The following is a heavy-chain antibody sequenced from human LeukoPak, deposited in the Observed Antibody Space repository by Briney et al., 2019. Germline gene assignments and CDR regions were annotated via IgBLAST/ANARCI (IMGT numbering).Heavy chain of an antibody. V-gene: IGHV4-4*07. CDR1: GGSISSYY. CDR3: ARATLYQQLGPLDAFDI. D-gene: IGHD6-13*01. J-gene: IGHJ3*02. CDR2: IYTSGST. Sequence: PSETLSLTCTVSGGSISSYYWSWIRQPAGKGLEWLGRIYTSGSTNYNPSLKSRVTMSVDTSKNQFSLKLSSVTAADTAVYYCARATLYQQLGPLDAFDIWGQGTMVTVSS.